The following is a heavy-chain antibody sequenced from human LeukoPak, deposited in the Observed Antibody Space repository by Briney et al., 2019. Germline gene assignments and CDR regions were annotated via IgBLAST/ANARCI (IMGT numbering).Heavy chain of an antibody. D-gene: IGHD2-2*01. J-gene: IGHJ3*02. Sequence: PSETLSLTCAVYGGSFSGYYWSWIRQPPGKGLEWIGEINHSGSTNYNPSLKSRVTISVDTSKNQFSLKLSSVTAADTAVYYCARGPVRRAMPFFDIWGQGTMVTVSS. CDR1: GGSFSGYY. CDR3: ARGPVRRAMPFFDI. V-gene: IGHV4-34*01. CDR2: INHSGST.